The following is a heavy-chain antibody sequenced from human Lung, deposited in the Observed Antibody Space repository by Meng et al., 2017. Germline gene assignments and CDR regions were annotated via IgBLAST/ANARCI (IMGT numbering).Heavy chain of an antibody. CDR3: ARGPTTMAHDFDY. D-gene: IGHD4-11*01. CDR1: GRSFSDYY. V-gene: IGHV4-34*01. J-gene: IGHJ4*02. Sequence: QPKRGGAGLLKPSGALSRTCVVSGRSFSDYYWSWIRKPPGKGLEWIGEINHSGSTTYNPSLESRATISVDTSQNHLSLKLSSVTAADSAVYYCARGPTTMAHDFDYWGQGTLVTVSS. CDR2: INHSGST.